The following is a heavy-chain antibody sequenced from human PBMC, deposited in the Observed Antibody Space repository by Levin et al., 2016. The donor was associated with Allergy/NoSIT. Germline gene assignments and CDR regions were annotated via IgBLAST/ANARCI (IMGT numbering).Heavy chain of an antibody. V-gene: IGHV1-2*02. CDR2: INPNSGDT. CDR3: ASSPPGNFWFFDL. D-gene: IGHD4-23*01. J-gene: IGHJ2*01. Sequence: ASVKVSCKASGYTFTSYGISWVRQAPGQGLEWMGWINPNSGDTKYAQKFQGRVTMTRDKSISTAYMDLGRLRPDDTAVYYCASSPPGNFWFFDLWGPGTPVTVSS. CDR1: GYTFTSYG.